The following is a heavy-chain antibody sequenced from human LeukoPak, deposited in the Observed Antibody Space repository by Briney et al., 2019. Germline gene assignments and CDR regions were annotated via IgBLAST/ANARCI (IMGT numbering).Heavy chain of an antibody. CDR2: MNPNSGNT. CDR3: ARGSSGWGEISY. J-gene: IGHJ4*02. Sequence: GASVKVSCKASGYTFTCYDINWVRQATGQGLEWMGWMNPNSGNTGYAQKFQGRVTMTRNTSISTAYMELSSLRSEDTAVYYCARGSSGWGEISYWGQGTLVTVSS. V-gene: IGHV1-8*01. CDR1: GYTFTCYD. D-gene: IGHD6-19*01.